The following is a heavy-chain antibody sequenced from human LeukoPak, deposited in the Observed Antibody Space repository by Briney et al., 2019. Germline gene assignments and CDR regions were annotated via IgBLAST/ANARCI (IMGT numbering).Heavy chain of an antibody. V-gene: IGHV4-30-2*01. J-gene: IGHJ4*02. D-gene: IGHD6-6*01. CDR2: IYHSGST. Sequence: SETLSLTCTVSGGSISSGGYYWSWIRQPPGKGLEWIGYIYHSGSTYYNPSLKSRVTISVDRSKNQFSLKLSSVTAADTAVYYCATSRGSSSAHGDYWGQGTLVTVSS. CDR1: GGSISSGGYY. CDR3: ATSRGSSSAHGDY.